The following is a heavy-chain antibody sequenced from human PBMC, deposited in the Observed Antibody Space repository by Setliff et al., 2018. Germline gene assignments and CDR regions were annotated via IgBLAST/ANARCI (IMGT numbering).Heavy chain of an antibody. CDR3: ARERFVAVGNWFDP. V-gene: IGHV3-48*04. J-gene: IGHJ5*02. CDR1: GFTFSSYS. D-gene: IGHD6-19*01. CDR2: ISSSGSTI. Sequence: GGSLRLSCAASGFTFSSYSMNWVRQAPGKGLEWVSYISSSGSTIYYADSVKGRFTISRDNAKNSLYLQMNSLRAEDTAVYYCARERFVAVGNWFDPWGQGTLVTVSS.